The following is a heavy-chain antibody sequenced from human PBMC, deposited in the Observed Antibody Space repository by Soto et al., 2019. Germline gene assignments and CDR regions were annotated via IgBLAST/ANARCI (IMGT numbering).Heavy chain of an antibody. Sequence: GGSLRLSCAASGFTFSSYAMSWVRQAPGKGLEWVSAISVSGVSTYYADSVKGRFTISRDNSKNTLYLQMNSLRAEDTAVYYCAKDRGRGIWYFDYWGQGTLVTVSS. CDR3: AKDRGRGIWYFDY. V-gene: IGHV3-23*01. CDR1: GFTFSSYA. D-gene: IGHD1-26*01. J-gene: IGHJ4*02. CDR2: ISVSGVST.